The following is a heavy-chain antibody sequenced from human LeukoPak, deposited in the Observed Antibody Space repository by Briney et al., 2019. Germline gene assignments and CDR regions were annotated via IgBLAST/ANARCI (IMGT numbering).Heavy chain of an antibody. CDR1: GFTFSNAW. Sequence: GGSLRLSCAASGFTFSNAWMSWVRQAPGKGLEWVGRIKSKTDGGTTDYAAPVKGRFTISRDDSKNTLYLQMNSLKTEDTAVYYCAKAFITGSWFDPWGQGTLVTVSS. J-gene: IGHJ5*02. D-gene: IGHD1-14*01. CDR3: AKAFITGSWFDP. CDR2: IKSKTDGGTT. V-gene: IGHV3-15*01.